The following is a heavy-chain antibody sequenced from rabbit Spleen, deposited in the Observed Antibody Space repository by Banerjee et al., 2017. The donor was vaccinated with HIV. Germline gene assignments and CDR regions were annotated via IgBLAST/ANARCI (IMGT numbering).Heavy chain of an antibody. Sequence: QVQLVESGGDLVQPEGSLTLTCTASGFSFSNSYYMCWVRQAPGKGLEWIACIYGGDGRSTAYANWAKGRFTISKTSSTTVPLQMTSLTAADTATYFCARGSAAMTMVITGYYLSLWGPGTLVTVS. CDR2: IYGGDGRST. CDR3: ARGSAAMTMVITGYYLSL. D-gene: IGHD2-1*01. V-gene: IGHV1S45*01. J-gene: IGHJ6*01. CDR1: GFSFSNSYY.